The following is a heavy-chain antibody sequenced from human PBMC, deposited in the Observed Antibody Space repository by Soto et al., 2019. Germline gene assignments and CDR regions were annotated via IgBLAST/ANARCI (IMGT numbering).Heavy chain of an antibody. J-gene: IGHJ6*02. Sequence: VASVKVSCKASGYTFTGYYMHWVRQAPGQGLEWMGWINPNSGGTNYAQKFQGWVTMTRDTSISTAYMELSRLRSDDTAVYYCARDWGWYPSPYGMDVWGQGTTVTVSS. CDR3: ARDWGWYPSPYGMDV. CDR2: INPNSGGT. D-gene: IGHD3-16*01. V-gene: IGHV1-2*04. CDR1: GYTFTGYY.